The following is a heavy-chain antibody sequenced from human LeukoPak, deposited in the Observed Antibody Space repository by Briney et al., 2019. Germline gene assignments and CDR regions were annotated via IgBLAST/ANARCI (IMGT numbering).Heavy chain of an antibody. J-gene: IGHJ4*02. V-gene: IGHV1-2*02. Sequence: ASVKVSCKASGYTFTGYYMHWVRQDPGQGRELMGWLNLNSGGTNYAQKFQGRVTMTRDTSISTAYMELSRLRSDDTAVYYCARDHGYYDILTGYYPTYYFDYWGQGTLVTVSS. CDR2: LNLNSGGT. D-gene: IGHD3-9*01. CDR1: GYTFTGYY. CDR3: ARDHGYYDILTGYYPTYYFDY.